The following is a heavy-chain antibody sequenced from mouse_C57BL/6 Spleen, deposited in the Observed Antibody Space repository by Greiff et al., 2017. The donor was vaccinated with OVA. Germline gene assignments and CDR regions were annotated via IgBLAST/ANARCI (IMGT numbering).Heavy chain of an antibody. CDR3: ARDYRKISYVDD. Sequence: VQLQQSGAELVKPGASVKISCKASGYAFSSYWMNWVKQRPGKGLEWIGQIYPGDGDTTYNGKFKGKATLTADKSSSNAYMQLRSPASGDSAVYFCARDYRKISYVDDWGQGTTLTGSS. CDR2: IYPGDGDT. CDR1: GYAFSSYW. V-gene: IGHV1-80*01. J-gene: IGHJ2*01. D-gene: IGHD2-14*01.